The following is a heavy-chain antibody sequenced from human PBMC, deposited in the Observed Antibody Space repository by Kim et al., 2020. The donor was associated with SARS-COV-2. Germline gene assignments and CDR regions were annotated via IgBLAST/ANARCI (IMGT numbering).Heavy chain of an antibody. CDR2: MNPNSGNT. CDR1: GYTFTSYD. D-gene: IGHD3-10*01. V-gene: IGHV1-8*02. J-gene: IGHJ5*02. Sequence: ASVKVSCKASGYTFTSYDINWVRQATGQGLEWMGWMNPNSGNTGYAQKFQGRVTMTRNTSISTAYMELSSLRSEDTAVYYCARGSWWFGDPHQGASWGQGPLLTVSS. CDR3: ARGSWWFGDPHQGAS.